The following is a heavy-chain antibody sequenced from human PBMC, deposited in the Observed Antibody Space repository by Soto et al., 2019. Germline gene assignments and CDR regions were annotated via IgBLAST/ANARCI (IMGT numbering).Heavy chain of an antibody. D-gene: IGHD5-18*01. CDR2: IIPIFGTA. CDR1: GGTFSSYA. CDR3: AREGIANSYGYWRFDY. Sequence: RASVKVSCKASGGTFSSYAISWVRQAPGQGLEWMGGIIPIFGTANYAQKFQGRVTITADESTSTAYMELSSLRSEDTAVYYCAREGIANSYGYWRFDYCGQGTLVTVCS. V-gene: IGHV1-69*13. J-gene: IGHJ4*02.